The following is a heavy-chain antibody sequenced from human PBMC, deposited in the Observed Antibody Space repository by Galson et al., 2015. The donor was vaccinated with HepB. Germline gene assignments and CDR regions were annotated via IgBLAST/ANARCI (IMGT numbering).Heavy chain of an antibody. Sequence: SLRLSCAASGFTFSNYGMHWVRQAPGKGLEWVAVISYDGSNNYYADSVRGRFTVSRDNSKNTLYLEMNSLRGEDTALYYCARDFGFGLDPWGQGTLVTVSS. D-gene: IGHD3-3*01. CDR1: GFTFSNYG. V-gene: IGHV3-30*03. CDR3: ARDFGFGLDP. J-gene: IGHJ5*02. CDR2: ISYDGSNN.